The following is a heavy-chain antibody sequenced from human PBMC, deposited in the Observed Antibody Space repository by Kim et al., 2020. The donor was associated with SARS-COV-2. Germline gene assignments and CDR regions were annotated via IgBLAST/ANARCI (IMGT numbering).Heavy chain of an antibody. CDR3: ARLSGTDGFYYFDY. CDR1: GFSFSSYS. CDR2: IDPSSVYI. Sequence: GGSLRLSCAASGFSFSSYSINWVRQAPGKGLEWVSSIDPSSVYIYYADSLKGRFTISRDNAKNSLYLQMNSLRGEDTAVYYCARLSGTDGFYYFDYWGQGTLFTVSS. V-gene: IGHV3-21*01. D-gene: IGHD2-8*01. J-gene: IGHJ4*02.